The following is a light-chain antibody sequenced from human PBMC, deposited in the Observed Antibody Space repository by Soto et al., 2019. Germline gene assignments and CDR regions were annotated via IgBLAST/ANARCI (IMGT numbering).Light chain of an antibody. J-gene: IGKJ4*01. CDR2: DAS. CDR3: QLRGNWPPP. CDR1: QSISTY. V-gene: IGKV3-11*01. Sequence: EIVLTQSPATLSLSPGERATLSCRASQSISTYLAWYQQKPGQAPRLLIYDASKRATGIPARFSGSGSGTDFTLTISSLEPEDFAIYYCQLRGNWPPPFGGGTKVEIK.